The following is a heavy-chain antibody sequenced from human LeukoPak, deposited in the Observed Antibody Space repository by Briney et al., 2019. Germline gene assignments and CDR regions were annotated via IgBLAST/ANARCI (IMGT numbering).Heavy chain of an antibody. CDR1: GYTFTDYY. D-gene: IGHD6-6*01. CDR3: ARAAQLVSYYYYYMDV. CDR2: INPNSGGT. J-gene: IGHJ6*03. Sequence: ASVKVSCKASGYTFTDYYMHWVRQAPGQGLEWMGWINPNSGGTNYAQKFQGRVTMTRDTSISTAYMELSRLRSDDTAVYYCARAAQLVSYYYYYMDVWGKGTTVTVSS. V-gene: IGHV1-2*02.